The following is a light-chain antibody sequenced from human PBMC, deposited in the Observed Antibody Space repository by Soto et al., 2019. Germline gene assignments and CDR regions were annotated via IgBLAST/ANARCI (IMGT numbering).Light chain of an antibody. CDR3: QQYNGYSRT. Sequence: DIQMTQFPSTLSASVGDRVTITCRASQSISSLLAWYQQKPGKAPKLLISGAPSLERGVPSRFSGSGSGTKFTLTISSLQPDDFATYYCQQYNGYSRTFGQGTKVEIK. CDR1: QSISSL. CDR2: GAP. V-gene: IGKV1-5*01. J-gene: IGKJ1*01.